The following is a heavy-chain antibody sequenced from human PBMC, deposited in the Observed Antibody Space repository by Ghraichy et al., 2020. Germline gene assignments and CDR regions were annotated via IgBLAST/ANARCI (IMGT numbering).Heavy chain of an antibody. J-gene: IGHJ5*02. CDR1: GFTFSDYY. CDR3: ARDRKIGAAQRFDL. Sequence: GGSLRLSCEASGFTFSDYYMSWIRQAPGKGLQWIAYISVGGDTISYSDSVRGRFTISRDSAKNSVSLQMNGMGPDDTAVYYCARDRKIGAAQRFDLWGQGTLVTVSS. D-gene: IGHD1-14*01. V-gene: IGHV3-11*01. CDR2: ISVGGDTI.